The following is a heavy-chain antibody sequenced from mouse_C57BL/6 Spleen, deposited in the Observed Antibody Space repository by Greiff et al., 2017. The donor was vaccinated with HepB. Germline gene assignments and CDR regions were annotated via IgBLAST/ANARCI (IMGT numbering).Heavy chain of an antibody. V-gene: IGHV6-3*01. CDR1: GFTFSNYW. J-gene: IGHJ3*01. CDR2: IRLKSDNYAT. Sequence: EVQLQQSGGGLVQPGGSMKLSCVASGFTFSNYWMNWVRQSPEKGLEWVAQIRLKSDNYATHYAESVKGRFTISRDDSKSSVYLQMNNLRAEDTGIYYCTRELRGWFAYWGQGTLVTVSA. D-gene: IGHD1-1*01. CDR3: TRELRGWFAY.